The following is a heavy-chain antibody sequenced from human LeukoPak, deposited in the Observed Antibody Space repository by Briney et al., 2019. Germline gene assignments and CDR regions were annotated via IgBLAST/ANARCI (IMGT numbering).Heavy chain of an antibody. CDR1: GFTFSSYG. D-gene: IGHD1-20*01. J-gene: IGHJ4*02. V-gene: IGHV3-33*01. Sequence: GRSLRLSCTASGFTFSSYGMHWVRQAPGKGLEWVAVIWYDGSNKYYADSVKGRFTISRDNSKNPPYLQMNSLRAEDTAVYYCARGYNWNYFDYWGQGTLVTVSS. CDR2: IWYDGSNK. CDR3: ARGYNWNYFDY.